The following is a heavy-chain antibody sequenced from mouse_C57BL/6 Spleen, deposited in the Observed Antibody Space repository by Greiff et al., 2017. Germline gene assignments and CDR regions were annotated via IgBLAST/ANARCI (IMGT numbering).Heavy chain of an antibody. Sequence: VQLQQPGAELVMPGASVKLSCKASGYPFTSYWMHWVKQRPGQGLEWIGEIDPSDSYTNYNQKFKGKSTLTVDKSSSTAYMQLSSLTSEDSAVYYCARRYYGSSTYFDYWGQSTTLTVSS. V-gene: IGHV1-69*01. D-gene: IGHD1-1*01. J-gene: IGHJ2*01. CDR2: IDPSDSYT. CDR3: ARRYYGSSTYFDY. CDR1: GYPFTSYW.